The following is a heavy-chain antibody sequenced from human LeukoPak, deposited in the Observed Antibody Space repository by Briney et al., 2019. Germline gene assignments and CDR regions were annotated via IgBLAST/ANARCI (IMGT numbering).Heavy chain of an antibody. J-gene: IGHJ6*02. V-gene: IGHV3-53*01. Sequence: PGGSLRLSCAACGFTVSSNYMSWVRQAPGKGLEWVSVIYSGGSTYYADSVKGRFTISRDNSKNTLYLQMNSMRAEDTAVYYCARVAYYYYGMDVWGQGTTVTVSS. CDR2: IYSGGST. CDR1: GFTVSSNY. CDR3: ARVAYYYYGMDV.